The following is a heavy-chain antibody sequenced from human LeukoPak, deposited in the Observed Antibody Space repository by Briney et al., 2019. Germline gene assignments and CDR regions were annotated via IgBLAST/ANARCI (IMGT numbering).Heavy chain of an antibody. V-gene: IGHV3-74*01. J-gene: IGHJ5*02. CDR2: INSDGSST. CDR1: GFTFSSYW. CDR3: APGRSGATFP. D-gene: IGHD4/OR15-4a*01. Sequence: GGSLRLSCAASGFTFSSYWMHWVRQAPGKGLVWVSRINSDGSSTNYADSVKGRSTISRDNAKSTLYLQMNSLRPEDTAVYYCAPGRSGATFPWGQGTLVTVSS.